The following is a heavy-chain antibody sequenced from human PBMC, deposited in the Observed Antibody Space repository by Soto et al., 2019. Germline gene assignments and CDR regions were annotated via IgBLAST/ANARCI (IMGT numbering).Heavy chain of an antibody. D-gene: IGHD3-10*01. CDR3: ARYGSETYYPATFDY. J-gene: IGHJ4*02. CDR2: IYYSGIT. Sequence: QVQLQESGPGLVKPSQTLSLTCTVSGGSISSAGYYWSWIRQHPGKGLEWIVYIYYSGITYYNPSLKSPFTLSVDTSKNQFSLNLSSVTAADTGVYYCARYGSETYYPATFDYWGQGTLVTVSS. CDR1: GGSISSAGYY. V-gene: IGHV4-31*01.